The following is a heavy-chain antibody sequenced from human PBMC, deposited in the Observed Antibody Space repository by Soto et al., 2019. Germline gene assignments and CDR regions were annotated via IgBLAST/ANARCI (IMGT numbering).Heavy chain of an antibody. CDR1: GYTFTSYD. CDR2: MNPNTGNS. CDR3: ARRAETNGWNGFGADKYYFDF. J-gene: IGHJ4*02. D-gene: IGHD1-1*01. Sequence: ASVKVSCKASGYTFTSYDIYWVRQATGQGLEWMGWMNPNTGNSGYAQKFQGRVTVTSDTSINTVHMELSSLRSEDTAVYYCARRAETNGWNGFGADKYYFDFWGQGTLVAVSS. V-gene: IGHV1-8*01.